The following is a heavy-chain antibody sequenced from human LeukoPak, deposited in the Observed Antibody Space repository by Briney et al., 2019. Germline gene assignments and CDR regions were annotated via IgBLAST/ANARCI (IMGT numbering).Heavy chain of an antibody. V-gene: IGHV3-48*03. CDR1: GFTFSSYE. CDR2: ISSSGSTI. D-gene: IGHD1-26*01. J-gene: IGHJ4*02. Sequence: PGGSLRLSCAASGFTFSSYEMNWVRQAPGKGLEWVSYISSSGSTIYYADSVKGPFTISRDNAKNSLYLQMNSLRAEDTDVYYCAREDSGSYSRDYWGQGTLVTVSS. CDR3: AREDSGSYSRDY.